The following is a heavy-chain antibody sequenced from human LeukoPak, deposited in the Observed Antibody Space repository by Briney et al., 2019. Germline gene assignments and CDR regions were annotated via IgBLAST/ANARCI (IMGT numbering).Heavy chain of an antibody. J-gene: IGHJ4*02. CDR1: GFTFSSYW. CDR3: TRDPILGAPDYFDY. D-gene: IGHD1-26*01. Sequence: GGSLRLSCAASGFTFSSYWMHWVRQAPGKGLEWVAVTSPDEGLKFYGDSVKGRFTIPRDNSKNTMYLQMNNLREEDTAVYYCTRDPILGAPDYFDYWGQGTLVTVSS. V-gene: IGHV3-30*03. CDR2: TSPDEGLK.